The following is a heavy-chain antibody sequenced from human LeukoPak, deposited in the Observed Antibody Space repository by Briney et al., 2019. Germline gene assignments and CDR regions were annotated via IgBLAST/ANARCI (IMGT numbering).Heavy chain of an antibody. CDR3: ARVEEGYGSGRRENYYYYYMDV. CDR1: GGSISSYY. Sequence: SETLSLTCTVSGGSISSYYWSRIRQPPGKGLEWIGYIYYSGSTNYNPSLKSRVIISVDTSKNQFSLKLSSVTAADTAVYYCARVEEGYGSGRRENYYYYYMDVWGKGTTVTISS. CDR2: IYYSGST. D-gene: IGHD3-10*01. V-gene: IGHV4-59*01. J-gene: IGHJ6*03.